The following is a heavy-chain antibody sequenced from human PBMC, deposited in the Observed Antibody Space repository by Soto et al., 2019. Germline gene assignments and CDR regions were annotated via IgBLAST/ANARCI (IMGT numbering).Heavy chain of an antibody. V-gene: IGHV3-11*04. CDR1: GFTFSDYY. D-gene: IGHD3-22*01. CDR3: ARADSSGQYFIDY. Sequence: GGSLRLSCVASGFTFSDYYMSRIRQAPGKGLEWVSYISSSGSTIYYADSVKGRFTISRDNSKNTLYLQMNSLRAEDTAVYYCARADSSGQYFIDYWGQGTLVTVSS. CDR2: ISSSGSTI. J-gene: IGHJ4*02.